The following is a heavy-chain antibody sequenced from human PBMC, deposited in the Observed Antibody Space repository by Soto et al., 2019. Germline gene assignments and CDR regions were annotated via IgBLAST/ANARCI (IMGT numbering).Heavy chain of an antibody. V-gene: IGHV2-5*02. CDR2: IYWDDSK. CDR3: AKKGGGDYILGY. Sequence: QITLKESGPTLVKPTQTLTLTGTFSGFSLSTNGVGVGWIRQPPGKALEWLALIYWDDSKEYSPSLRSRLTITKDTSRNQVVLTMTNMDPVDTATYYCAKKGGGDYILGYWGQGTLVTVSA. D-gene: IGHD4-17*01. CDR1: GFSLSTNGVG. J-gene: IGHJ4*02.